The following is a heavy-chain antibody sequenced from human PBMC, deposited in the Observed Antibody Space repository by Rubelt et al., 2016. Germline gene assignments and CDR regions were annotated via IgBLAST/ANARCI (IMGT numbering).Heavy chain of an antibody. CDR1: GYTFTSYG. J-gene: IGHJ5*02. CDR2: INTSTGNP. Sequence: QVQLVQSGAEVKKPGASVKVSCKASGYTFTSYGISWVRQAPGQGLEWMGWINTSTGNPTYAQGFTGRFGFSLDTSVSTAYLQISSLKAEDTAVYYCAREAYYDSSGYYFGWFDPWGQGTLVTVSS. V-gene: IGHV7-4-1*02. D-gene: IGHD3-22*01. CDR3: AREAYYDSSGYYFGWFDP.